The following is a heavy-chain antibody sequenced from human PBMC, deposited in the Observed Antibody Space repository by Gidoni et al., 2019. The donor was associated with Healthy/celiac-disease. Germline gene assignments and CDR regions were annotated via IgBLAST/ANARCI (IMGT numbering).Heavy chain of an antibody. CDR1: GGSVSSGSYY. J-gene: IGHJ5*02. D-gene: IGHD6-19*01. V-gene: IGHV4-61*01. Sequence: QVQLQESGPGLVKPSETLSLTCTVSGGSVSSGSYYWSWIRQPPGKGLEWIGYIYYSGSTNYNPSLKSRVTISVDTSKNQFSLKLSSVTAADTAVYYCARGESHSSGRLNWFDPWGQGTLVTVSS. CDR3: ARGESHSSGRLNWFDP. CDR2: IYYSGST.